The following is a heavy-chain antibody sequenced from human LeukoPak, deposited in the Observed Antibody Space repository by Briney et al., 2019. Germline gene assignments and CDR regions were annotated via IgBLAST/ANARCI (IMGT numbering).Heavy chain of an antibody. CDR2: IWYDGSNK. J-gene: IGHJ4*02. D-gene: IGHD6-13*01. V-gene: IGHV3-33*01. CDR1: GFTFSSYG. CDR3: ARDLSSSWYLAY. Sequence: PGGSLRLSCAASGFTFSSYGMHWVRQAPGKGLQWVAVIWYDGSNKYYADSVKGRFTISRDNSKNTLYLQMNGLRAEDTTVYYCARDLSSSWYLAYWGQGTLVTVSS.